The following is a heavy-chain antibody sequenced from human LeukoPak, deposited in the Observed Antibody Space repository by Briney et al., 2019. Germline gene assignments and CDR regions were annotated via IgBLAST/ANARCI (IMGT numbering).Heavy chain of an antibody. CDR3: ARDDPSSNFDY. J-gene: IGHJ4*02. Sequence: GGSLRLSCAASGFSFSSYGMTWVRQAPGKGLEWVSSISGSGGSTYYADSVKRRFTISRDNSKNTLNLQMNSLRGEDTAVYYCARDDPSSNFDYWGQGTLVTVSS. V-gene: IGHV3-23*01. D-gene: IGHD2-2*01. CDR1: GFSFSSYG. CDR2: ISGSGGST.